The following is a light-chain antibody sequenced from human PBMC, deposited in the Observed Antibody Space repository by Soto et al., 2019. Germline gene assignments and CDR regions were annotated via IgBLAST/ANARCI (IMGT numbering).Light chain of an antibody. V-gene: IGKV3-15*01. CDR1: QSVSSN. CDR3: QEYNYCTINT. Sequence: EIVMTQSPATLSVSPGERATLSCRASQSVSSNLAWYKQKPGQAPRLLIYGASTRATGIPYRFSGSGSGTEFTLTISSRKSGDFAVYYCQEYNYCTINTLGQGTKREIK. J-gene: IGKJ2*01. CDR2: GAS.